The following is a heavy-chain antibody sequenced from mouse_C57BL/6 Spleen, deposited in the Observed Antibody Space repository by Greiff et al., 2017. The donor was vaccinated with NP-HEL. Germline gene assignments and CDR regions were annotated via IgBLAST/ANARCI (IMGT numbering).Heavy chain of an antibody. V-gene: IGHV5-4*01. CDR1: GFTFSSYA. D-gene: IGHD3-2*01. J-gene: IGHJ4*01. Sequence: EVQVVESGGGLVKPGGSLKLSCAASGFTFSSYAMSWVRQTPEKRLEWVATISDGGSYTYYPDNVKGRFTISRDNAKNNLYLQMSHLKSEDTAMYYCARDGDSSGYYAMDYWGQGTSVTVSS. CDR2: ISDGGSYT. CDR3: ARDGDSSGYYAMDY.